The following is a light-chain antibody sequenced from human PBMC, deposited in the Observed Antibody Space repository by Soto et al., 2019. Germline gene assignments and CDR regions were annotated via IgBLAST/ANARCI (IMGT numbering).Light chain of an antibody. J-gene: IGLJ3*02. CDR2: LEGSGSY. V-gene: IGLV4-60*02. Sequence: QLVLTQSSSASASLGSSVKLTCTLSSGHSSYIIAWHQQQPGKAPRYLMKLEGSGSYNKGSGVPDRFSGSSSGADRYLTISNLQFEDEADYYSETWDSNLRVFGGGTKLTVL. CDR1: SGHSSYI. CDR3: ETWDSNLRV.